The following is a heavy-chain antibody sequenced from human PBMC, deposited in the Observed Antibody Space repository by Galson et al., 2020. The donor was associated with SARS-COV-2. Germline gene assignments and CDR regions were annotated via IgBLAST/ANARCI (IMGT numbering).Heavy chain of an antibody. CDR3: AKDLSRVRDSSGYYLSSSGMDV. CDR1: AFTFSSYG. Sequence: GGSLRLSCAASAFTFSSYGMHWVRQAPGKGLEWVALISYDGSNKYYADSVKGRFTISRDNSKNTLYLQMNSLRAEDTAVYYCAKDLSRVRDSSGYYLSSSGMDVWGQGTTVTVSS. CDR2: ISYDGSNK. J-gene: IGHJ6*02. V-gene: IGHV3-30*18. D-gene: IGHD3-22*01.